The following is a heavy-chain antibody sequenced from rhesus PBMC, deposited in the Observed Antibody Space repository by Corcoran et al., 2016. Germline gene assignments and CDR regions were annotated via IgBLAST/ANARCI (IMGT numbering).Heavy chain of an antibody. V-gene: IGHV4-76*01. J-gene: IGHJ4*01. CDR1: GGPISGGYG. CDR3: ARESLLFDY. Sequence: QVQLQESGPGVVKPSETLSLTCAVSGGPISGGYGWSGIRPPPGKGLGWLGYFFGSSGSTSYNPSLKNRVTISKDASKSQFSLKLSSVTAADTAVYYCARESLLFDYWGQGVLVTVSS. CDR2: FFGSSGST. D-gene: IGHD2-2*01.